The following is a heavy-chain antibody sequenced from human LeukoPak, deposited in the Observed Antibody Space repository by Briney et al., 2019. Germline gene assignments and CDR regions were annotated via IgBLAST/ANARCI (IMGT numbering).Heavy chain of an antibody. CDR2: IYHSGST. CDR1: GGSISSGGYS. D-gene: IGHD6-19*01. J-gene: IGHJ2*01. CDR3: ARGRRAERPPGNWYFDL. Sequence: PSETLSLTCTVSGGSISSGGYSWSWIRQPPGKGLEWIWYIYHSGSTYYNPSLKSRVTISVDRSKNQFSLKLSSVTAADTAVYYCARGRRAERPPGNWYFDLWGRGTLVTVSS. V-gene: IGHV4-30-2*01.